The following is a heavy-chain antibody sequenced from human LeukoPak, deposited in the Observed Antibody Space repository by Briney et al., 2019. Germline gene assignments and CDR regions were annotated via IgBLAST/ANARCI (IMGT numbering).Heavy chain of an antibody. CDR2: ISAYNGNT. J-gene: IGHJ3*02. CDR3: ARDDRYSDFWSGSAFDI. CDR1: GYTFTSYG. Sequence: ASVKVSCKASGYTFTSYGISWVRQAPGQGLEWMGWISAYNGNTNYAQKLQGRVTMTTDTSTSTAYMELRSLRSDDTAVYYCARDDRYSDFWSGSAFDIWGQGTMVTVSS. D-gene: IGHD3-3*01. V-gene: IGHV1-18*01.